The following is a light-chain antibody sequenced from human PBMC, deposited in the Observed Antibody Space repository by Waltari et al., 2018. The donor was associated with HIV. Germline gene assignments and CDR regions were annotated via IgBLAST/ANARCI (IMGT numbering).Light chain of an antibody. CDR2: EGR. CDR1: SSDVGSYNL. CDR3: CSYAGSSTFDVV. Sequence: QSALTQPASVSGSPGQSITISCTGTSSDVGSYNLVSWYQQHPGKAPKRMIYEGRKRPSGVSNRVSGSKSGNTASLTIAGLQAEDEADYYCCSYAGSSTFDVVFGGGTKLTVL. J-gene: IGLJ2*01. V-gene: IGLV2-23*03.